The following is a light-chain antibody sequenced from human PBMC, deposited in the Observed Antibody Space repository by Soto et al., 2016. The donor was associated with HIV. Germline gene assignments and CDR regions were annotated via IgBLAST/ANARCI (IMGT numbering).Light chain of an antibody. CDR2: KAS. J-gene: IGKJ2*01. CDR3: QQYESLPYT. Sequence: DIQMTQSPSTLSASVGDRVTITCRASQTISSFLAWYQQKPGKAPKLLIYKASSLESGVPSSFSGSGSGTEFSLTIGSLQPDDFATYYCQQYESLPYTFGQGTKGGDQ. CDR1: QTISSF. V-gene: IGKV1-5*03.